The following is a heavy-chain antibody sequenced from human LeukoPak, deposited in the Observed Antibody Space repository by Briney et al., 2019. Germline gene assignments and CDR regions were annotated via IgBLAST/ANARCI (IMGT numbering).Heavy chain of an antibody. CDR1: GGSISSYY. CDR2: IYYSGST. Sequence: SETLSLTCTVSGGSISSYYWSWIRQPPGRGLEWIGYIYYSGSTNYNPSLKSRVTISVDTSKNQFSLKLSSVTAAGTAVYFCARDGVRVTYTSGWYYFDYWGQGTLVTVSS. CDR3: ARDGVRVTYTSGWYYFDY. J-gene: IGHJ4*02. V-gene: IGHV4-59*01. D-gene: IGHD6-19*01.